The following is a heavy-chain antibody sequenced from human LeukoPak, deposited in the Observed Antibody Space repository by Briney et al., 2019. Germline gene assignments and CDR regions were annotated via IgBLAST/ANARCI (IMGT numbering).Heavy chain of an antibody. CDR2: TSGSGVNS. Sequence: GGSLRLSCAASGFTLRSYDMSWVRQAPGKGLEWVAATSGSGVNSYYADSVMGRFTISRDNSQNTLYLQMDSLRAEDTALYYCAKEYSGYDFDYWGQGTLVTASS. CDR3: AKEYSGYDFDY. V-gene: IGHV3-23*01. D-gene: IGHD5-12*01. J-gene: IGHJ4*02. CDR1: GFTLRSYD.